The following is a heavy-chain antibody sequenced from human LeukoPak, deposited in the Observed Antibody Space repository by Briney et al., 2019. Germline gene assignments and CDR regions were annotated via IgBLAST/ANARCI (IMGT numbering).Heavy chain of an antibody. CDR2: IYPGDSDT. CDR1: GYSFTSYW. V-gene: IGHV5-51*01. CDR3: ATAIQRGSGSYAIFDY. Sequence: GESLKISCKGSGYSFTSYWIGWVRQMPGKGLEWMGIIYPGDSDTRYSPSFQGQVTSSADKSISTAYLQWSSLKASDTAMYYCATAIQRGSGSYAIFDYWGQGTLVTVSS. D-gene: IGHD3-10*01. J-gene: IGHJ4*02.